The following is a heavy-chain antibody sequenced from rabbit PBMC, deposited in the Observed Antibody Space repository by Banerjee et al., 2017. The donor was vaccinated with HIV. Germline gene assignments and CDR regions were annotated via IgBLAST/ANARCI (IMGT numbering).Heavy chain of an antibody. Sequence: QELVESGGGLVQPGGSLKLSCKASEFDFSSYYMTWVRQAPGKGLEWIACIYAGSSGSSYYASWAKGRFTISKTSSTTVTLQMTSLTAADTATYFCARYDASSSGGYIYGYGMDLWGPGTLVTVS. CDR1: EFDFSSYY. CDR3: ARYDASSSGGYIYGYGMDL. J-gene: IGHJ6*01. V-gene: IGHV1S40*01. D-gene: IGHD1-1*01. CDR2: IYAGSSGSS.